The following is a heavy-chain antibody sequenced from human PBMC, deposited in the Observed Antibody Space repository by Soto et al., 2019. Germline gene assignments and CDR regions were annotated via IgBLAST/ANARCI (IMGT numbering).Heavy chain of an antibody. CDR3: VAPEQWLYVDH. V-gene: IGHV3-23*01. Sequence: EVQLLESGGGLVQPGGSLRLSCAASGFTFSSYAMSWVRQAPGKGLEWVSAISGSGGSTYYADSVKGRFTISRDNSKNTLFLQMNSLRAEDTAVYYCVAPEQWLYVDHWGQGTLVTVSS. CDR1: GFTFSSYA. D-gene: IGHD6-19*01. CDR2: ISGSGGST. J-gene: IGHJ5*02.